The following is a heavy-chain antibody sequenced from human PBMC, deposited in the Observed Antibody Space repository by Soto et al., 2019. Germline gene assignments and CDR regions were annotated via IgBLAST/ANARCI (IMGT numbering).Heavy chain of an antibody. CDR3: ARGDGFGDPFDL. J-gene: IGHJ4*02. CDR2: ITTHNSRP. Sequence: QVQLVQSGAEVKDPGASVKVSCKTSGYAFTSYSITWVRQAPGQGLTLLGWITTHNSRPNYVEGLQKRLTMTIDTSATTAYLELRSLRSDDTAIYFCARGDGFGDPFDLWGQGSLVTVAS. CDR1: GYAFTSYS. D-gene: IGHD4-17*01. V-gene: IGHV1-18*01.